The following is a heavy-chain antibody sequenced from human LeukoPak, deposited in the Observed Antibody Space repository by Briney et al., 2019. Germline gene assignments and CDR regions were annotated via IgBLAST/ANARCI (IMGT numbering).Heavy chain of an antibody. Sequence: SETLSLTCSVPGDSISSYFWSWIRQPPRKGLEWIGYMHNGRYSNSNHSPKSRVTISGDTSNNKLPLKLTAVPAADTAVYYCAATIKRDYGDTNLDYWGQGTLVTVSS. J-gene: IGHJ4*02. CDR1: GDSISSYF. CDR3: AATIKRDYGDTNLDY. CDR2: MHNGRYS. D-gene: IGHD4/OR15-4a*01. V-gene: IGHV4-59*01.